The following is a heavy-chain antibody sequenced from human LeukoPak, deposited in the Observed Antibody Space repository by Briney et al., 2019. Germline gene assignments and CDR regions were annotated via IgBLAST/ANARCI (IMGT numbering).Heavy chain of an antibody. CDR3: AKRGRDFWSGYYNDYYYGMDV. V-gene: IGHV3-23*01. CDR2: ISGSGGST. D-gene: IGHD3-3*01. CDR1: GFTFSSYA. J-gene: IGHJ6*02. Sequence: GGSLRLSYAASGFTFSSYAMSWVRQAPGKGLEWVSAISGSGGSTYYADSVKGRFTISRDNSKNTLYLQMNSLRAEDTAVYYCAKRGRDFWSGYYNDYYYGMDVWGQGTTVTVSS.